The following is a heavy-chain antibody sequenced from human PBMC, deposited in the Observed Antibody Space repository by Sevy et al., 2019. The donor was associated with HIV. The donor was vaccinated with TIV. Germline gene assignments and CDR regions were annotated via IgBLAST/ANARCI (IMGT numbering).Heavy chain of an antibody. CDR1: GFTFSSYW. Sequence: GGALRLSCAASGFTFSSYWMHWVRPAPGKGLVWVSRINSDGSSTSYADSVKSRFTISRANAKNTLYLQMNRLRAEDTAVYYCATPGYSGYDLFDYWGQGTLVTVSS. CDR2: INSDGSST. CDR3: ATPGYSGYDLFDY. J-gene: IGHJ4*02. V-gene: IGHV3-74*01. D-gene: IGHD5-12*01.